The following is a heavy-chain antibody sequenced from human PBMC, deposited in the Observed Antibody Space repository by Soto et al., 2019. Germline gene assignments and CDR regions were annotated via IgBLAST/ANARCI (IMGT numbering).Heavy chain of an antibody. CDR3: AKSEGYSFDI. CDR1: GFSFSSHW. D-gene: IGHD1-1*01. J-gene: IGHJ3*02. CDR2: IKQNGGEE. V-gene: IGHV3-7*01. Sequence: EVQLVESGGGLVQPGGSLRLSCAASGFSFSSHWMSWVRQAPGKRLEWVANIKQNGGEEHYLDSVKGRFTLSRVNAKNSLYLQMNSLRAEDTAVYYCAKSEGYSFDIRGPGTMVTVSS.